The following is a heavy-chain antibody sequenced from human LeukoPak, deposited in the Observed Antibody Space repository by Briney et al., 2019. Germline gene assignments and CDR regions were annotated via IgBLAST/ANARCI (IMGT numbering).Heavy chain of an antibody. CDR1: GFTFSHFW. CDR3: ARDKAAGY. Sequence: TGGSLRLSCAASGFTFSHFWMSWVRQAPGKGLEWVAYIKKTGSETYYVDSVKGRFTITRDNTRNSLFLQMYSLRAEDTAVYYCARDKAAGYWGQGTLVTVSS. V-gene: IGHV3-7*01. CDR2: IKKTGSET. J-gene: IGHJ4*02.